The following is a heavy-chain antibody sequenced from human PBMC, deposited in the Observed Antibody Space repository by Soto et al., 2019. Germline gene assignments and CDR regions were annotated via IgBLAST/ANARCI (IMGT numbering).Heavy chain of an antibody. J-gene: IGHJ6*02. CDR2: IDPSDSYT. CDR3: ARHRTDYYYYYGMDV. CDR1: GYSFTSYW. Sequence: GESLKISCQGSGYSFTSYWISWVRQMPGKGLEWMGRIDPSDSYTNYSPSFQGHVTISADKSISTAYLQWSSLKASDTAMYYCARHRTDYYYYYGMDVWGQGTTVTVSS. V-gene: IGHV5-10-1*01.